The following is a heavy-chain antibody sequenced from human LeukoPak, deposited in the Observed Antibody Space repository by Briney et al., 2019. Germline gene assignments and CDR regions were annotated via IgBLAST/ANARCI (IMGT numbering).Heavy chain of an antibody. CDR1: GASINSHY. D-gene: IGHD2-15*01. V-gene: IGHV4-4*07. CDR3: ARALNPLPGTYYFDY. J-gene: IGHJ4*02. Sequence: SETMSLTCTVSGASINSHYWSWIRQPAGKGLEWIGRIYISGSTNYNSSLQSRVTMSVDTSKNQFSLKLSSVTAADTAVYYCARALNPLPGTYYFDYWGQGTLVTVSS. CDR2: IYISGST.